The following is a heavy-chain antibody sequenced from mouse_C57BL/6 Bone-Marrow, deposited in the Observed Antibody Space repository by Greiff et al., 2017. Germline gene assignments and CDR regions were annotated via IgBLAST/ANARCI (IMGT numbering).Heavy chain of an antibody. V-gene: IGHV5-17*01. J-gene: IGHJ3*01. Sequence: EVMLVESGGGLVKPGGSLKLSCAASGFTFSDYGMHWVRQAPEKGLKWVAYISSGSSTIYSTDKVKGRFTISRANAKNTLFLQMTSLRSEDTAMYYCARGDYAYEGAWFAYWGQGTLVTVSA. D-gene: IGHD2-2*01. CDR1: GFTFSDYG. CDR3: ARGDYAYEGAWFAY. CDR2: ISSGSSTI.